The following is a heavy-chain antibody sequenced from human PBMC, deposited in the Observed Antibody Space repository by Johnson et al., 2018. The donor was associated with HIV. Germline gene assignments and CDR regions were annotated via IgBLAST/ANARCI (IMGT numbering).Heavy chain of an antibody. V-gene: IGHV3-23*04. CDR1: GFTFSSYA. CDR2: ISGSGGST. D-gene: IGHD1-26*01. Sequence: MQLVESGGGLVQPGGSLRLSCAASGFTFSSYAMSWVRQAPGKGLEWVSAISGSGGSTYYADSVKGRFTISRDNSKNTLYLQMNSLRAEDTAVYYCARDYREANAFDIWGQGTMVTVSS. J-gene: IGHJ3*02. CDR3: ARDYREANAFDI.